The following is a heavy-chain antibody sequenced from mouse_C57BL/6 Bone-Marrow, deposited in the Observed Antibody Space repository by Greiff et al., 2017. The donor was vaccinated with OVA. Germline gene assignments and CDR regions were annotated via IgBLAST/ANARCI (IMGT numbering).Heavy chain of an antibody. Sequence: QVQLQQSGAELVRPGTSVKLSCKASGYAFTNYLMEWVKQRPGQGLEWIGEINPESGGTDYNEKFKGKATLTADKSSSTAYMQLSSLTSEDSAVYYCARTGSSVVAMDYWGQGTSVTVSA. V-gene: IGHV1-54*01. D-gene: IGHD1-1*01. CDR2: INPESGGT. J-gene: IGHJ4*01. CDR1: GYAFTNYL. CDR3: ARTGSSVVAMDY.